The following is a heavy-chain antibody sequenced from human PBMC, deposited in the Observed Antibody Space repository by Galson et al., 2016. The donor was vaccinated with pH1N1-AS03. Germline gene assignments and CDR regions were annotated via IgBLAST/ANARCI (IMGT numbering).Heavy chain of an antibody. CDR3: GHSTAGY. CDR2: ISWNDNK. V-gene: IGHV2-5*01. D-gene: IGHD2-21*02. J-gene: IGHJ4*02. Sequence: PALVKPTQTLTLTRTFSGFSLSTSEVGVGWIRQPPGKALEWLALISWNDNKLYRPSLKSRLTITKDTSKNQVVLTMTNMDPEDTATYYCGHSTAGYWGQGTLVSVSS. CDR1: GFSLSTSEVG.